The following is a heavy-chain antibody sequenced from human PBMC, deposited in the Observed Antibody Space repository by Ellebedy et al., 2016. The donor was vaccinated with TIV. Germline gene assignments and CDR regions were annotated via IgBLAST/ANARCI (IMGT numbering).Heavy chain of an antibody. J-gene: IGHJ4*02. CDR3: ATSSLWLVPQFDY. Sequence: ASVKVSCKVSGYTLTELSMHWVRRAPGKGLEWMGGFDPEDGETIYAQKFQGRVTMTEDTSTDTAYMELSSLRSEDTAVYYCATSSLWLVPQFDYWGQGTLVTVSS. V-gene: IGHV1-24*01. CDR1: GYTLTELS. D-gene: IGHD6-19*01. CDR2: FDPEDGET.